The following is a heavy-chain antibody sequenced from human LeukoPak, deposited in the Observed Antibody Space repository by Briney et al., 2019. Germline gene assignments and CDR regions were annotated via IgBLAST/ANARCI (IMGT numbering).Heavy chain of an antibody. CDR3: ARDRNDWALDY. J-gene: IGHJ4*02. CDR2: IYYSGST. V-gene: IGHV4-31*03. CDR1: GGSISSGGYY. D-gene: IGHD1-1*01. Sequence: PSETLSLTCTVSGGSISSGGYYWSWIRQHPGKDLEWIGYIYYSGSTYYNPSLKSRVTISVDTSKNQFSLKLSSVTAADTAVYYCARDRNDWALDYWGQGTLVTVSS.